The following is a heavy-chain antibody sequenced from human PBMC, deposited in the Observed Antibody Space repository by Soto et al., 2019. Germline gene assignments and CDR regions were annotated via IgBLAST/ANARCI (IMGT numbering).Heavy chain of an antibody. CDR2: ISGSGGST. Sequence: PGGSLRLSCAASGFRFSDYAMNWVRQAPGKGLEWVSSISGSGGSTYYGESVKGRFTISRDNSKNTLYLQMNSLRVEDTAIYYCAKDLRIVVGAHFGIWGQGTMVTVSS. CDR3: AKDLRIVVGAHFGI. J-gene: IGHJ3*02. CDR1: GFRFSDYA. D-gene: IGHD2-21*01. V-gene: IGHV3-23*01.